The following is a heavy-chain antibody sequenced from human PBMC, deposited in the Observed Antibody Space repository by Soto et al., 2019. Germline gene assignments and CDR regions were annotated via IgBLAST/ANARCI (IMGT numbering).Heavy chain of an antibody. J-gene: IGHJ4*02. V-gene: IGHV4-59*01. CDR2: IYYSGST. CDR3: ARETRGGARDYVSA. Sequence: ETLSLTCTVSGDSISSYYWSWIRQPPGKGLEWIGYIYYSGSTNYNPSLKSRVTISVDTSKNQFSLKLSSVTAADTAVYYCARETRGGARDYVSAWGQGTLVTVSS. D-gene: IGHD4-17*01. CDR1: GDSISSYY.